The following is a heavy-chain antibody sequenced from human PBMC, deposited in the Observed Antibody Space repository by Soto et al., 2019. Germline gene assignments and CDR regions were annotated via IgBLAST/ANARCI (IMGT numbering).Heavy chain of an antibody. CDR3: ARGGGSSWFRFDP. Sequence: EVQLVESGGGLVQPGGSLRLSCAASGFTFSSYDMHWVRQATGKGLEWVSAIGTAGDTYYPGSVKGRFTISRENAKNSLYLQMNSRRAGDTAVYYCARGGGSSWFRFDPWGQGTLVTVSS. D-gene: IGHD6-13*01. CDR1: GFTFSSYD. CDR2: IGTAGDT. J-gene: IGHJ5*02. V-gene: IGHV3-13*01.